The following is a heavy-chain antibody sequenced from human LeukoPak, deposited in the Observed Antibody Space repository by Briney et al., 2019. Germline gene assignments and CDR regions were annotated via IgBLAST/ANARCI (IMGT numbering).Heavy chain of an antibody. Sequence: GGSLRLSCAASGFTFSGHWMSWVRQAPGKGLEWVANINQGGSDKYYVDSVKGRFTISRDNANNLLYLQMNSLRGEDTAVYYCTRARSRAEDDWGQGTLVTVSS. CDR1: GFTFSGHW. V-gene: IGHV3-7*01. D-gene: IGHD1-14*01. J-gene: IGHJ4*02. CDR2: INQGGSDK. CDR3: TRARSRAEDD.